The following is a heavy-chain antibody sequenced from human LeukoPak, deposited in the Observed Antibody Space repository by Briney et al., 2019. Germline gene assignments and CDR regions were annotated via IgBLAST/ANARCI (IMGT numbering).Heavy chain of an antibody. CDR3: ARAYSSSWYFNWFDP. Sequence: SETLSLTCTLSGGSISTYYWSWVRQPPGKGLEWIGYIYYTGSTDYNPSLKSRVTMSVDTSKNQFSLKLSSVTAADTAVYYCARAYSSSWYFNWFDPWGQGTLVTVSS. J-gene: IGHJ5*02. CDR2: IYYTGST. D-gene: IGHD6-13*01. CDR1: GGSISTYY. V-gene: IGHV4-59*08.